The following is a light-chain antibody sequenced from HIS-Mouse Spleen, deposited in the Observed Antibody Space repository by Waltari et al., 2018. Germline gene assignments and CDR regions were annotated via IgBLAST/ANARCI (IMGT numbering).Light chain of an antibody. CDR2: GAS. Sequence: EIVMTQSPATLSVSPGERATLPCRASQSVSSNLAWYQQKPGQAPRLLIYGASTRATGIPVRFSGSGSGTEFTLTISSMQSEDFAVYYCQQYNNWPPRTFGQGTKVEIK. CDR1: QSVSSN. CDR3: QQYNNWPPRT. V-gene: IGKV3-15*01. J-gene: IGKJ1*01.